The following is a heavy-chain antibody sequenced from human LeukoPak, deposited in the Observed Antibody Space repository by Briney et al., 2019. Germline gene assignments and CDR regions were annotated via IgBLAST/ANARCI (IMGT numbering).Heavy chain of an antibody. CDR2: ISSGSSSI. Sequence: PGGSLRLSRAASGFTFSSYSMNWVRQAPGKGVEWISYISSGSSSIYYADSVKGRFTISRDNAKNSLYLQMNSLRAEDTAVYYCARDFGQSYGMDVWGQGTTVTVSS. CDR1: GFTFSSYS. V-gene: IGHV3-48*04. J-gene: IGHJ6*02. CDR3: ARDFGQSYGMDV. D-gene: IGHD3-3*01.